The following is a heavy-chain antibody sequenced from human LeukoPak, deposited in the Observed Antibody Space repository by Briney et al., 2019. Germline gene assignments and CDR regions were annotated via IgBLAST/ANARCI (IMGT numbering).Heavy chain of an antibody. CDR3: ARERDYKDYYYGMDV. Sequence: SWGSLRLSCAASGFTFSSYWMSWVRQAPGKGLEWVANIKQDGSEKYYVDSVKGRFTISRDNAKNSLYLQMNSLRAEDTAVYYCARERDYKDYYYGMDVWGQGTTVTVSS. CDR2: IKQDGSEK. V-gene: IGHV3-7*01. CDR1: GFTFSSYW. D-gene: IGHD3-16*01. J-gene: IGHJ6*02.